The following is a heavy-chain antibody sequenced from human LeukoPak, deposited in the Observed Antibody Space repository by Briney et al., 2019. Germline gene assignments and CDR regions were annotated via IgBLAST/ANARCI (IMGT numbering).Heavy chain of an antibody. V-gene: IGHV4-34*01. J-gene: IGHJ4*02. D-gene: IGHD2-2*02. Sequence: TSETLSLTCAVYGGSFSGYYWSWIRQPPGKGLEWIGEINHSGSTNYNPSLKSRVTISVDTSKNQFSLQLSSVTAADTAVYYCARRSLRYCSSTSCYTGLDYWGQGTLVTVSS. CDR2: INHSGST. CDR1: GGSFSGYY. CDR3: ARRSLRYCSSTSCYTGLDY.